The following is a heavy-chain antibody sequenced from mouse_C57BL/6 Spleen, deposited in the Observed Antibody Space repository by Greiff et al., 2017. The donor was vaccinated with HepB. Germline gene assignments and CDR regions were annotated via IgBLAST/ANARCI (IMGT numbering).Heavy chain of an antibody. CDR1: GYTFTDYN. CDR3: ARPITTVVARFDY. V-gene: IGHV1-22*01. Sequence: EVQLQQSGPELVKPGASVKMSCKASGYTFTDYNMHWVRQSHGKSLEWIGYINPNNGGTSYNQKFKGKATLTVNKSSSTAYMELRSLTSEDPAVYYCARPITTVVARFDYWGQGTTLTVSS. J-gene: IGHJ2*01. CDR2: INPNNGGT. D-gene: IGHD1-1*01.